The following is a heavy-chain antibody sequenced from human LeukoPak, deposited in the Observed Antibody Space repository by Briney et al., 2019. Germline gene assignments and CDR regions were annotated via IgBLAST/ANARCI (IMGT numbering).Heavy chain of an antibody. Sequence: GGSLRLSCVASGFXFSSYGIHWVRQAPGKGLEWVAVISYDGSNKYYADSVKGRFTISRDNSKNTLYLQMNSLRAEDTAVYYCANLEAVAGSGHFDYWGQGTLVTVSS. CDR3: ANLEAVAGSGHFDY. J-gene: IGHJ4*02. CDR1: GFXFSSYG. V-gene: IGHV3-30*18. D-gene: IGHD6-19*01. CDR2: ISYDGSNK.